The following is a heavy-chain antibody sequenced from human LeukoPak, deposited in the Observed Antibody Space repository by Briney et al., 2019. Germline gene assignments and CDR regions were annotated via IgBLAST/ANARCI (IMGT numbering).Heavy chain of an antibody. CDR2: INHSGST. D-gene: IGHD3-10*01. CDR1: GGSFSGYY. J-gene: IGHJ6*03. CDR3: ARHTGGYGSGSYLGYYYYYYMDV. Sequence: SETLSLTCAVYGGSFSGYYWSWIRQPPGKGLEWIGEINHSGSTNYNPSLKSRVTISVDTSKNQFSLKLSSVTAADTAVYYCARHTGGYGSGSYLGYYYYYYMDVWGKGTTVTISS. V-gene: IGHV4-34*01.